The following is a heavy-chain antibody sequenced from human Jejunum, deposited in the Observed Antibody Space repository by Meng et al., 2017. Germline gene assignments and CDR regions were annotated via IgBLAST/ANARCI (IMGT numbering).Heavy chain of an antibody. Sequence: HQWGAGRLKPSETLSLTSVVSGGSRKDFYWNWIRQPPGKGLEWIGEISHSGSTNYNPSLKSRVTISVDRSQNQLSLKLTSVSGTDTAVYFCARALGAYGDSGFAYWGQGALVTVSS. V-gene: IGHV4-34*01. CDR3: ARALGAYGDSGFAY. CDR1: GGSRKDFY. J-gene: IGHJ4*02. D-gene: IGHD4-17*01. CDR2: ISHSGST.